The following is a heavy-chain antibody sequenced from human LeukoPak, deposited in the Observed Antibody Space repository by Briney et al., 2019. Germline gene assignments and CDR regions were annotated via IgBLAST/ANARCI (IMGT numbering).Heavy chain of an antibody. CDR3: ARAEHYDYDH. V-gene: IGHV3-30-3*01. CDR1: GFTFRSYA. J-gene: IGHJ4*02. CDR2: ISYDGSNK. D-gene: IGHD3-16*01. Sequence: GGSLRLSCAASGFTFRSYAMHWVRQAPGKGLEWVAVISYDGSNKYYADSVKGRFTISRDNSKNTLYLQMNSLRAEDTAVYYCARAEHYDYDHWGQGTLVTVSS.